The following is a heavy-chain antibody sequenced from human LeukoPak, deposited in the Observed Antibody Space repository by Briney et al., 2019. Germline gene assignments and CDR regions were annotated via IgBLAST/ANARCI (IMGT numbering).Heavy chain of an antibody. CDR1: GGSFSGYY. D-gene: IGHD1-26*01. CDR2: INHSGST. Sequence: SETLSLTCAVYGGSFSGYYWSWIRQPPGKGLEWIGEINHSGSTNYNPSLKSRVTISVDTSKNQFSLKLSSVTAADTAVYYCAKDQEWELTHYFDYWGQGTLVTVSS. CDR3: AKDQEWELTHYFDY. J-gene: IGHJ4*02. V-gene: IGHV4-34*01.